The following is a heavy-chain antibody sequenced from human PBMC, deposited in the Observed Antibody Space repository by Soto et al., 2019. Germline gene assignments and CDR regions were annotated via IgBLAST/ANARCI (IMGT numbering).Heavy chain of an antibody. CDR1: GGSISGYY. D-gene: IGHD2-2*01. CDR2: ISNTGNT. Sequence: VQLQESGPRLVRPSETLSLSCTVSGGSISGYYWNWIRQPPGRGLEWIGYISNTGNTNYNPSLKSRVSISVDTSKNQVSLNLRAVTAEDTALYYCARDSEVGSSKRGFEYWGQGTLVTVSS. J-gene: IGHJ4*02. CDR3: ARDSEVGSSKRGFEY. V-gene: IGHV4-59*01.